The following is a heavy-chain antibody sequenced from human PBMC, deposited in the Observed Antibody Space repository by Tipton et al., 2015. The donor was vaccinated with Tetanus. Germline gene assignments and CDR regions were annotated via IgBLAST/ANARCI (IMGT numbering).Heavy chain of an antibody. D-gene: IGHD2-8*02. CDR2: IYYSGST. V-gene: IGHV4-59*12. CDR3: ARATSTGPAYNWFDP. CDR1: GGSISSYY. Sequence: TLSLTCTVSGGSISSYYWSWIRQPPGKGLEWIGYIYYSGSTNYNPSLKSRVTISVDTSKNQFSLKLSSVTAAGTAVYYCARATSTGPAYNWFDPWGQGTLVTVSS. J-gene: IGHJ5*02.